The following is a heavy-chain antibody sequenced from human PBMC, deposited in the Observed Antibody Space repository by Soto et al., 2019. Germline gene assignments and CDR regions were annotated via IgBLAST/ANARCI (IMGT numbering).Heavy chain of an antibody. J-gene: IGHJ4*02. CDR3: AHRDGNMVRGVISFDY. CDR2: IYWDDDK. D-gene: IGHD3-10*01. V-gene: IGHV2-5*02. Sequence: QITLKESGPTLVKPTQTLTLTCTFSGFSISTSGVGVGWIRQPPGKALEWLALIYWDDDKRYSPILKSRLTITKDTSKNQVVLKVTNMDPVDTATYYCAHRDGNMVRGVISFDYWGQGTLVTVSS. CDR1: GFSISTSGVG.